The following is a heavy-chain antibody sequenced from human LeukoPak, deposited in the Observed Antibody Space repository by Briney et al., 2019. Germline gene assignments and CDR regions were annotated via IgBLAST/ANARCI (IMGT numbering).Heavy chain of an antibody. V-gene: IGHV3-9*01. CDR2: ISFNGGAI. CDR3: AKDQGLRKYYYYYYMDV. Sequence: PGGSLRLSCVGSGFTFGDHAMHWVRQAPGRGLEWIAGISFNGGAIGYADSVKGRFTISRDNANQSLYLEMNSLRVEDKALTFYAKDQGLRKYYYYYYMDVWGRGTTVIVS. J-gene: IGHJ6*03. CDR1: GFTFGDHA. D-gene: IGHD2-21*02.